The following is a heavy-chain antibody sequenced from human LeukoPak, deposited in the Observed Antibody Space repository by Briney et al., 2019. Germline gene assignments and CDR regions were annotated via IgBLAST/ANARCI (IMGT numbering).Heavy chain of an antibody. CDR1: GGSVSSGSYY. Sequence: PSETLSLTCTVSGGSVSSGSYYWSWIRQPPGKGLERIGYIYYSGSTNYNPSLKSRVTISVDTSKNQFSLKLSSVTAADTAVYYCARWGYSSSYNWFDPWGQGTLVTVSS. CDR3: ARWGYSSSYNWFDP. CDR2: IYYSGST. V-gene: IGHV4-61*01. D-gene: IGHD6-6*01. J-gene: IGHJ5*02.